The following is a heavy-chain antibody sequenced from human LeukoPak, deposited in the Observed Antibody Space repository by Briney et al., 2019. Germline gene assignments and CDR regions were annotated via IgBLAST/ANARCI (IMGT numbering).Heavy chain of an antibody. D-gene: IGHD2-8*01. J-gene: IGHJ5*02. CDR3: ARARVEDIVLMVYARWFDP. CDR1: GGSISSYY. CDR2: IYTSGST. V-gene: IGHV4-4*07. Sequence: SETLSLTCTVSGGSISSYYWSWIRQPAGKGLEWIGRIYTSGSTNYNPSLKSRVTMSVDTSKNQFSLKLSSVTAADTAVYYCARARVEDIVLMVYARWFDPWGQGTLVTVSS.